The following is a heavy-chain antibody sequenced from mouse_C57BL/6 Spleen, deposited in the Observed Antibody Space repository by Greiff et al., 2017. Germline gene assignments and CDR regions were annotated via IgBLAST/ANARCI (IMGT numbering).Heavy chain of an antibody. CDR1: GYSITSGYY. V-gene: IGHV3-6*01. Sequence: ESGPGLVKPSQSLSLTCSVTGYSITSGYYWNWIRQFPGNKLEWMGYISYDGSNNYHPSLKNRIPITRDTSKKQFFLKLNSVTTEDTATYDCARSTAFPYWYFDVWGTGTTVTVSS. D-gene: IGHD1-2*01. J-gene: IGHJ1*03. CDR2: ISYDGSN. CDR3: ARSTAFPYWYFDV.